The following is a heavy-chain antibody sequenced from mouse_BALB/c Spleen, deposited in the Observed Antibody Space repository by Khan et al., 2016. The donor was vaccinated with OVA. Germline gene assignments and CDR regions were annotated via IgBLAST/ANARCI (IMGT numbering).Heavy chain of an antibody. J-gene: IGHJ4*01. Sequence: QVQLKQSGPGLVQPSQSLSITCTVSGFSLTSYGVHWVRQSPGKGLEWLGVIWSGGSTDYHAAFISRLSISKDNSKRQVFFQMNSLQADDTARYYLSRSTRDYDAMDYWGQGTSVTVSS. CDR1: GFSLTSYG. CDR3: SRSTRDYDAMDY. CDR2: IWSGGST. V-gene: IGHV2-4-1*01.